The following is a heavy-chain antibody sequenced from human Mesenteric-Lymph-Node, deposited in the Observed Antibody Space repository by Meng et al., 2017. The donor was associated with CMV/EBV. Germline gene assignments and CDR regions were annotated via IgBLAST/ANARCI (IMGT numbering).Heavy chain of an antibody. Sequence: GESLKISCAASGFTFRTYSMNWVRQAPGQGLEWVSYISSGSSYIHYADSLKGRFTISRDNAENSLYLQMNGLRAEDTAVYYCARLQGYCSSTSCYWWGQGTLVTVSS. J-gene: IGHJ4*02. CDR1: GFTFRTYS. V-gene: IGHV3-21*01. D-gene: IGHD2-2*01. CDR2: ISSGSSYI. CDR3: ARLQGYCSSTSCYW.